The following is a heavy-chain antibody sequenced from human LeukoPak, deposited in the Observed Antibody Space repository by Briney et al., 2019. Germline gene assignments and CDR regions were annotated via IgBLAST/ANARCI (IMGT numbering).Heavy chain of an antibody. V-gene: IGHV4-39*07. CDR3: ARGRGNTYYDFWSGRLNFDY. D-gene: IGHD3-3*01. CDR1: GVSISGSYYY. CDR2: IYYSGST. Sequence: SETLSLTCAVSGVSISGSYYYWGWIRQPPGKGLEWIGNIYYSGSTYYNASLKSRVTISVDTSKNQFSLKLSSVTAADTAVYYCARGRGNTYYDFWSGRLNFDYWGQGTLVTVSS. J-gene: IGHJ4*02.